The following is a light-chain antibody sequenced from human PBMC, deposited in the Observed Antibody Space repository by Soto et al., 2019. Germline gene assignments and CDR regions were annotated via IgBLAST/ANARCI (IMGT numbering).Light chain of an antibody. CDR1: SSDVGGYNY. J-gene: IGLJ1*01. CDR2: KVS. CDR3: TSPTPGSLYV. V-gene: IGLV2-14*01. Sequence: QSVLTQPASVSGSPGQSITVSCTGSSSDVGGYNYVSWYQQHPGKAPKLMIYKVSDRPSGISNRFSGYKSGNTASLTISGLQAEDEADYFCTSPTPGSLYV.